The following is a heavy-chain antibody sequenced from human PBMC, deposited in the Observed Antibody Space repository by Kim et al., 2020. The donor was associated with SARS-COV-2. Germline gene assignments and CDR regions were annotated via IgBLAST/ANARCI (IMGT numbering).Heavy chain of an antibody. V-gene: IGHV3-9*01. Sequence: GGSLRLSCAASGFTFDDYAMHWVRQAPGKGLEWVSGISWNSGSIGYADSVKGRFTISRDNAKNSLYLQMNSLRAEDTALYYCAKGRARGVAGYYFDYWGQGTLVTVSS. CDR3: AKGRARGVAGYYFDY. D-gene: IGHD6-19*01. J-gene: IGHJ4*02. CDR2: ISWNSGSI. CDR1: GFTFDDYA.